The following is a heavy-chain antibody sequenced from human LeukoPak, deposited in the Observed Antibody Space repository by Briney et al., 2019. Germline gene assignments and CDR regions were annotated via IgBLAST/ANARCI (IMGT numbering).Heavy chain of an antibody. D-gene: IGHD3-3*01. J-gene: IGHJ4*02. CDR1: GGTFSSYA. Sequence: SVEVSCKASGGTFSSYAISWVRQAPGQGLEWMGGIIPIFGTANYAQKFQGRVTITAYESTSTAYMELSSLRSEDTAVYYCARVGGRKQVRFLEWLSQKRPYYFDYWGQGTLVTVSP. V-gene: IGHV1-69*13. CDR2: IIPIFGTA. CDR3: ARVGGRKQVRFLEWLSQKRPYYFDY.